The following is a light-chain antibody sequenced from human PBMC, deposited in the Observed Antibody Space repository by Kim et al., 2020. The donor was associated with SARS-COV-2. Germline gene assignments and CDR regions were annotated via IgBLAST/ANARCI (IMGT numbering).Light chain of an antibody. CDR2: SAS. Sequence: EIVLTQSPGTLSLSPWERATLSCRASQSVTSSYLAWYQQRPGQAPRLLIYSASSRAPGIPDRFSGSGSGTDFSLTISRLEPEDFAMYYCQQYGSSRYTFGQGTKLEI. V-gene: IGKV3-20*01. J-gene: IGKJ2*01. CDR1: QSVTSSY. CDR3: QQYGSSRYT.